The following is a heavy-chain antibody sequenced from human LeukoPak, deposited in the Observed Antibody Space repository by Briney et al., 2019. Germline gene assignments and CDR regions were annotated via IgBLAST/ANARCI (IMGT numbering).Heavy chain of an antibody. Sequence: SETLSLTCTVSGGSISSYYWSWIRQPPGKGLEWIGYIYYSGSTNYNPSLKSRVTISVDTSKNQFSLKVKSLTAADTAVYFCAITPRPKNIFDPWGQGTLVTVSS. CDR3: AITPRPKNIFDP. J-gene: IGHJ5*02. D-gene: IGHD6-6*01. V-gene: IGHV4-59*12. CDR1: GGSISSYY. CDR2: IYYSGST.